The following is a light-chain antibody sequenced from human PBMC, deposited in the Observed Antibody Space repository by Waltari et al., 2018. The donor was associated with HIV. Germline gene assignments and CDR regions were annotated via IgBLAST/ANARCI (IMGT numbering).Light chain of an antibody. CDR2: WAS. J-gene: IGKJ1*01. Sequence: DIVMTQSPDSLAVSLVERATIHCKSSQSVLYSSNNKNYLAWYQQKPGQPPKLLIYWASTRESGVPDRFSGSGSQTDFTLTISSLQAEDVAVYYCQQYYSTLRTFGQGTKVEIK. V-gene: IGKV4-1*01. CDR3: QQYYSTLRT. CDR1: QSVLYSSNNKNY.